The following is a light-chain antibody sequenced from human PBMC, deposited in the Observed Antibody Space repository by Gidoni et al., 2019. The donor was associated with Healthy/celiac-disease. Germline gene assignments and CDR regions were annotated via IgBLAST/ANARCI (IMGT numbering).Light chain of an antibody. CDR1: QSVSSY. V-gene: IGKV3-11*01. Sequence: EIVLTQSPATLSLSPGERATLSCRASQSVSSYFAWYQQKPGQAPRLLIYDASNRATGIPARFSGSGSGTDLTLTISSLEPEDVAVYYCQQRSNWLTFGGGTKVEIK. CDR2: DAS. CDR3: QQRSNWLT. J-gene: IGKJ4*01.